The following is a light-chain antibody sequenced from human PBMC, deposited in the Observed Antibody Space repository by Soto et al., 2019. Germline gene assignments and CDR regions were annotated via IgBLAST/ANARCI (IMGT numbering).Light chain of an antibody. CDR3: MQTLQTPWT. CDR1: QSLLHSNGYNY. CDR2: LGS. V-gene: IGKV2-28*01. J-gene: IGKJ1*01. Sequence: DIVMTQSPLSLPVTPGEPASVSCRSSQSLLHSNGYNYLHWYLQKPGQSPQLLISLGSNRASGVPGRFSGRGSGTSFTLKIRRVGAGDVGNYYCMQTLQTPWTFGQGTKVDIK.